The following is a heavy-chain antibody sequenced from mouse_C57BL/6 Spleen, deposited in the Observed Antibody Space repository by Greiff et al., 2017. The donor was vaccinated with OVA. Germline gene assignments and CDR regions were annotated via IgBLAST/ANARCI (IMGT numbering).Heavy chain of an antibody. D-gene: IGHD1-1*01. Sequence: QVQLQQSGSELRSPGSSVKLSCKDFDSEVFPIAYMSWVKQKPGHGFEWIGGILPSIGRTIYGEKFEDKATLDADTLSNTAYLELNSLTSEDSAIYYCAREGNYYGSSSYWYFDVWGTGTTVTVSS. CDR1: DSEVFPIAY. J-gene: IGHJ1*03. V-gene: IGHV15-2*01. CDR2: ILPSIGRT. CDR3: AREGNYYGSSSYWYFDV.